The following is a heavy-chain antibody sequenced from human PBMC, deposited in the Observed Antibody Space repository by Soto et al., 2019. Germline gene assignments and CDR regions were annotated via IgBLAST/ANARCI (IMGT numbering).Heavy chain of an antibody. Sequence: QVQLQQWGAGLLKPSETLSLTCAVYGGSFSGYYWSWILQPPGKGLEWIGEINHSGSTNYNPSLKIRVTISVDTSKNQFSLKLSSVTAADTAVYYCARGHSSYYDILPGYSFYYYSYYMDVWGKGTTVTVSS. J-gene: IGHJ6*03. D-gene: IGHD3-9*01. CDR3: ARGHSSYYDILPGYSFYYYSYYMDV. CDR2: INHSGST. V-gene: IGHV4-34*01. CDR1: GGSFSGYY.